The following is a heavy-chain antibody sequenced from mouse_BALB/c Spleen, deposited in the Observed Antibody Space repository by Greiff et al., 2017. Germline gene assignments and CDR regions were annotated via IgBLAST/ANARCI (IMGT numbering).Heavy chain of an antibody. CDR3: ARSSLLRLRPYYFDY. V-gene: IGHV3-2*02. J-gene: IGHJ2*01. CDR2: ISYSGST. CDR1: GYSITSDYA. Sequence: EVQLQQSGPGLVKPSQSLSLTCTVTGYSITSDYAWNWIRQFPGNKLEWMGYISYSGSTSYNPSLKSRISITRDTSKNQFFLQLNSVTTEDTATYYCARSSLLRLRPYYFDYWGQGTTLTVSS. D-gene: IGHD1-2*01.